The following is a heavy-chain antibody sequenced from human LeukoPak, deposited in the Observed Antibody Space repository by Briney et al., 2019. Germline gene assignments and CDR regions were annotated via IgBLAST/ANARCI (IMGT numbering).Heavy chain of an antibody. D-gene: IGHD2-2*01. CDR2: IYHSGST. J-gene: IGHJ4*02. V-gene: IGHV4-38-2*02. CDR1: GYSITSGYY. Sequence: SETLSLTCTVSGYSITSGYYWGWIRQPPGKGLEWIGSIYHSGSTFYNPSLKSRVTISVDTSKNQFSLKLSSVTAADTAVYYCAREGVYCSSTSCPPFDYWGQGTLVTVSS. CDR3: AREGVYCSSTSCPPFDY.